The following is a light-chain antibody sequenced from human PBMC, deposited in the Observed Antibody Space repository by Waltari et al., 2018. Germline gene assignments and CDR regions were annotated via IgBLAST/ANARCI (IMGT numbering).Light chain of an antibody. CDR3: SSYRTTNTWV. J-gene: IGLJ3*02. Sequence: QSPLTQPAPWSGSPGRSITISSPGTSSDVGVYNYFPCYHQRPAKAPNLIFNEVNNRPSGVSSRLSGSKSGHTASLTISGLQPEDEADYYCSSYRTTNTWVFGGGTKLTVL. V-gene: IGLV2-14*01. CDR2: EVN. CDR1: SSDVGVYNY.